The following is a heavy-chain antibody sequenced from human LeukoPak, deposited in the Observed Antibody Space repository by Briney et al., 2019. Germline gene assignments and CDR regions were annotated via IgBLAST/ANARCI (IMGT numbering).Heavy chain of an antibody. CDR2: INHSGST. CDR1: GGSFSGYY. V-gene: IGHV4-34*01. CDR3: ARNGGWLLSN. J-gene: IGHJ4*02. Sequence: PSETLSLTCAVYGGSFSGYYWSWIRQPPGKGLEWIGEINHSGSTNYNPSLKSRVTISVDTSKNQFSLKLSSVTAADTAVYYCARNGGWLLSNWGQGTLVTVSS. D-gene: IGHD3-22*01.